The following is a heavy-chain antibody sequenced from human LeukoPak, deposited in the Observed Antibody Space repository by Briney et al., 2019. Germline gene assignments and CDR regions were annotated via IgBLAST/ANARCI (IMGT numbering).Heavy chain of an antibody. J-gene: IGHJ4*02. CDR2: IKTDGSEK. V-gene: IGHV3-7*01. D-gene: IGHD3-10*01. CDR3: ARDWNGSGSPNDF. CDR1: GFTFSTYW. Sequence: PGGSLRLSCAVPGFTFSTYWMSWVRQAPGKGLEWVANIKTDGSEKYYVDSVKGRFTISRDNAKNSLYLQMNSLRAEDTAVYYCARDWNGSGSPNDFWGQGTLVTVSS.